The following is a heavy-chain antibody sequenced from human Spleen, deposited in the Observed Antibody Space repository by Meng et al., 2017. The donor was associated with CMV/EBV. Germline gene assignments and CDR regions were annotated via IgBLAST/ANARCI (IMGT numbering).Heavy chain of an antibody. V-gene: IGHV3-11*04. CDR3: ARDTKYCSSTSCSADEYFYYYDGMDV. CDR2: INSDGRTT. Sequence: GESLKISCEASGFSFSYYYMTWIRQAPGKGLNWVSFINSDGRTTYYADSVKGRFTISRDNAKNSVYLQMNSLRAEDTAVYYCARDTKYCSSTSCSADEYFYYYDGMDVWGQGTTVTVSS. D-gene: IGHD2-2*01. CDR1: GFSFSYYY. J-gene: IGHJ6*02.